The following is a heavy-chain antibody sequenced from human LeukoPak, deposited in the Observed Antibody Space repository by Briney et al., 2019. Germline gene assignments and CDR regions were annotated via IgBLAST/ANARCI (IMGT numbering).Heavy chain of an antibody. Sequence: SETLSLTCTVSGYSISSGYHWGWIRQPPGKGLEWIGYTFYSGSTNYNPSLKSRVTMSVDTSKNQFSLKLSSVTAADTAVYYCAGGYSSSWYDYWGQGTLVTVSS. CDR1: GYSISSGYH. D-gene: IGHD6-13*01. CDR3: AGGYSSSWYDY. J-gene: IGHJ4*02. CDR2: TFYSGST. V-gene: IGHV4-61*01.